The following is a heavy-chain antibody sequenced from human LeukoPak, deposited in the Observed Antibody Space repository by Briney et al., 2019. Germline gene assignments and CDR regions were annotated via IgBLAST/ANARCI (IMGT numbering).Heavy chain of an antibody. CDR2: ISGSGGST. V-gene: IGHV3-23*01. J-gene: IGHJ3*02. CDR1: GFTFSSYA. CDR3: AKCLRDTYDAFGI. Sequence: PGGSLRLSCAASGFTFSSYAMSWVRQAPGKGLEWVSAISGSGGSTYYADFVKGRFTISRDNSKNTLYLQMNSLRAEDTAVYYCAKCLRDTYDAFGIWGQGTMVTVSS.